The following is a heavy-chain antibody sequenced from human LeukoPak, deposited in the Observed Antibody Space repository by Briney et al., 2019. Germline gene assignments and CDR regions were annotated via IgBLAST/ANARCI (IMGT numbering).Heavy chain of an antibody. Sequence: ASVKVSCKAFGYTFTSNYMHWVRQAPGQGPEWMGVISPSGGSTTYAQKFQGRVTLTRDMSTSTDYLELSSLRSADTAVYYCARGSYRYYYYYYMDVWGKGTTVTISS. V-gene: IGHV1-46*01. D-gene: IGHD1-26*01. CDR2: ISPSGGST. CDR3: ARGSYRYYYYYYMDV. CDR1: GYTFTSNY. J-gene: IGHJ6*03.